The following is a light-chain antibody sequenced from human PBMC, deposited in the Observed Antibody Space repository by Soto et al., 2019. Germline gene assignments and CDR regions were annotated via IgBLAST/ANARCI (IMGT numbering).Light chain of an antibody. CDR1: ETIGYNY. CDR2: DAS. V-gene: IGKV3-20*01. J-gene: IGKJ2*01. Sequence: EIVLTQFPGTLSLSPGERATLSCRASETIGYNYLAWYQPPPGLAPTLLIYDASTRAPGIPDRFRGSGSGTDFTLTISREEPGAFAVYYCRLYDTSFTFGPGTTLDI. CDR3: RLYDTSFT.